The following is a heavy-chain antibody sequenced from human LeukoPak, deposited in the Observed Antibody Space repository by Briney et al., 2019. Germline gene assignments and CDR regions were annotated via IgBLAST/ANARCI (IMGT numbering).Heavy chain of an antibody. D-gene: IGHD2-8*01. J-gene: IGHJ6*03. Sequence: ASVKVSCKASGYTFTSYDINWVRQATGHGLEWMGWMNPNSGNTGYAQKFQGRVTITRNTSISTAYMELSSLRSEDTAVYYCARGPAYCTNGVCYPVNYYYMDVWGKGTTVTVSS. CDR2: MNPNSGNT. CDR3: ARGPAYCTNGVCYPVNYYYMDV. V-gene: IGHV1-8*03. CDR1: GYTFTSYD.